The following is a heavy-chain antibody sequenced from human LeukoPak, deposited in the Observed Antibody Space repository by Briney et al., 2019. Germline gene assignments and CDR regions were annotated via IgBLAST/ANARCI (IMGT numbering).Heavy chain of an antibody. V-gene: IGHV4-61*09. Sequence: PSETLSLTCTVSGGSISSGTYYWTWIRQPAGKGLEYIGHIYTSGSTNYNPSLKSRVTISVDTFKNQFSLKLTSVTAADTAVYYCARDSGGGSGSYYRYFDYWGQGTLVTVSS. CDR2: IYTSGST. CDR3: ARDSGGGSGSYYRYFDY. D-gene: IGHD3-10*01. J-gene: IGHJ4*02. CDR1: GGSISSGTYY.